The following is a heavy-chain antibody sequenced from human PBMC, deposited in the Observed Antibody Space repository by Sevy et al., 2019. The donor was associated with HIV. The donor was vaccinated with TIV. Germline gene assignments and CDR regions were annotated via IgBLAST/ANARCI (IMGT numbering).Heavy chain of an antibody. CDR2: IISKTDGGTT. CDR3: STDPIIVLLVTDGMDV. CDR1: GFTFSNAW. V-gene: IGHV3-15*01. Sequence: GGSLRLSCAASGFTFSNAWMSWVRQAPGKGLEWVGRIISKTDGGTTDYAAPVKGRFTISRDDSKNTLYLQMNSLKTEETAVYYCSTDPIIVLLVTDGMDVWGQGTTVTVSS. J-gene: IGHJ6*02. D-gene: IGHD2-8*02.